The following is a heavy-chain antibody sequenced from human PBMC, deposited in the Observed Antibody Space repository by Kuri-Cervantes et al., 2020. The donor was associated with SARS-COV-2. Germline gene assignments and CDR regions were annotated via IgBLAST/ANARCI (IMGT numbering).Heavy chain of an antibody. V-gene: IGHV3-23*01. CDR1: GFTFSSYA. Sequence: GGSLRLSCAASGFTFSSYAMSWVRQAPGKGLEWVSAISGSGGSTYYADSVKGRFTISRDISKNTLYLQMNSLRAEDTAVYYCARDPRRWLQISVSYFDYWGQGTLVTVSS. D-gene: IGHD5-24*01. CDR2: ISGSGGST. CDR3: ARDPRRWLQISVSYFDY. J-gene: IGHJ4*02.